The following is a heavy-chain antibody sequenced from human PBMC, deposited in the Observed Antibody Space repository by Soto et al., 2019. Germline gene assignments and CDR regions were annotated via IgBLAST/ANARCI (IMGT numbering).Heavy chain of an antibody. D-gene: IGHD6-13*01. CDR2: INSDGSIT. V-gene: IGHV3-74*01. J-gene: IGHJ4*02. CDR1: GLSGYW. Sequence: EVQLVESGGGLVQPGGSLRLSCAASGLSGYWMHWVRQAPGKGLEWVSEINSDGSITAYADSAKGRFTISRDNAKVYLRLNSLRADDTAVYYCASLSAPVDYWGQGTLVTVSS. CDR3: ASLSAPVDY.